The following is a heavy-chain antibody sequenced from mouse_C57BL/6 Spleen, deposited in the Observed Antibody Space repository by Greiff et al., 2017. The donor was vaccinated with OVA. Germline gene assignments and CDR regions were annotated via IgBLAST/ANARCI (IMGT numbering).Heavy chain of an antibody. CDR3: ARDAGSSRYFDY. Sequence: VQLQQSGPVLVKPGASVKMSCKASGYTFTDYYMNWVKQSHGKSLEWIGVINPYNGGTSYNQKFKGKATLTVDTSSSTAYMELNSLTSEDSAVYYCARDAGSSRYFDYWGQGTTLTVSS. CDR1: GYTFTDYY. D-gene: IGHD1-1*01. V-gene: IGHV1-19*01. J-gene: IGHJ2*01. CDR2: INPYNGGT.